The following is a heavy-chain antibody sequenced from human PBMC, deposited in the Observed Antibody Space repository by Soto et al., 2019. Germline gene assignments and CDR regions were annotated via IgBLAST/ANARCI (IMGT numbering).Heavy chain of an antibody. CDR3: ARPNENLLLLHNWYFDL. CDR2: ISYDGSNK. V-gene: IGHV3-30-3*01. D-gene: IGHD3-22*01. CDR1: GFTFSSYA. J-gene: IGHJ2*01. Sequence: QVQLVESGGGVVQPGRSLRLSCAASGFTFSSYAMHWVRQAPGKGLEWVAVISYDGSNKYYADSVKGRFTISRDNSKNTLYLQMNSLRAEDTAVYYCARPNENLLLLHNWYFDLWGRDTLVTVSS.